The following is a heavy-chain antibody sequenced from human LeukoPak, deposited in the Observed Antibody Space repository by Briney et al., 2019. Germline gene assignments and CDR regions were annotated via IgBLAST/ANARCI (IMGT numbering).Heavy chain of an antibody. CDR3: ARTSPTVTTSSDL. V-gene: IGHV3-53*01. CDR2: TYTGDRT. Sequence: GGSLRLSCAASGFPVSSTAMSWVRQAPGRGLEWVSVTYTGDRTFYADSVKGRFTSSRDNSKNTLYLQMNSLRAEDTAVYYCARTSPTVTTSSDLWGRGTLVTVSS. D-gene: IGHD4-17*01. J-gene: IGHJ2*01. CDR1: GFPVSSTA.